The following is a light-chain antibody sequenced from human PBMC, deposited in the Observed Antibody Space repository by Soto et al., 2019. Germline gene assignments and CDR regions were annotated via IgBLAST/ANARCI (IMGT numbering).Light chain of an antibody. CDR3: QQYGSSGT. CDR1: QSVSHNY. J-gene: IGKJ1*01. Sequence: EIVLTQYPATLSLSPGGGATLSCRASQSVSHNYLAWYQQKPGQAPRLLIYGASNRATGVPDRFSGSVSGTEFTLAISRLEPEEFAVYYCQQYGSSGTFGQGTKVDIK. CDR2: GAS. V-gene: IGKV3-20*01.